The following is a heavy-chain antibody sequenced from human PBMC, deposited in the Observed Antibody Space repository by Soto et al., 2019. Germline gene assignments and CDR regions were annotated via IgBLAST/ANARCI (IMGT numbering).Heavy chain of an antibody. V-gene: IGHV3-30*18. D-gene: IGHD6-13*01. CDR3: AKSRMGSSWYEGDS. J-gene: IGHJ4*02. Sequence: QVELVESGGGVVQPGRSLRLSCAASGFPFSSYGMHWVRQAPGKGLEWVAVISYDGSNQYYADSVKGRXTISXDNXXXXXXXXXXSXRPEDTAVYFCAKSRMGSSWYEGDSWGQGTLXTVSS. CDR1: GFPFSSYG. CDR2: ISYDGSNQ.